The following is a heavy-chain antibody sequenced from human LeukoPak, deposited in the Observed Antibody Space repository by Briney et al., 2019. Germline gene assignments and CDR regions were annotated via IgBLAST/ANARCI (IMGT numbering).Heavy chain of an antibody. J-gene: IGHJ4*02. V-gene: IGHV3-23*03. CDR1: GFTFSAYG. D-gene: IGHD1-26*01. CDR2: LYSGGGT. CDR3: AKDLGVGGGSSNFDY. Sequence: GGSLRLSCAASGFTFSAYGMTWVRQAPGKGLEWVSVLYSGGGTYYADSVKGRFTISRDNSKNTLYLQMNSLRAEDTAVYYCAKDLGVGGGSSNFDYWGQGTLVTVSS.